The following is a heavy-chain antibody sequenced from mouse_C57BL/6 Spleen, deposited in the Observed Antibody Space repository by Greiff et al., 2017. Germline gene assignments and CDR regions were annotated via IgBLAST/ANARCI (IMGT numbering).Heavy chain of an antibody. Sequence: QVQLKQPGAELVKPGASVKMSCKASGYTFTSYWITWVKQRPGQGLEWIGDIYPGRGSTNYNEKFKSKATLTVDTSSSTAYMQLSSLTSEDSAVYYCAFDDPVWFAYWGQGALVTVSA. CDR2: IYPGRGST. CDR1: GYTFTSYW. J-gene: IGHJ3*01. D-gene: IGHD2-3*01. CDR3: AFDDPVWFAY. V-gene: IGHV1-55*01.